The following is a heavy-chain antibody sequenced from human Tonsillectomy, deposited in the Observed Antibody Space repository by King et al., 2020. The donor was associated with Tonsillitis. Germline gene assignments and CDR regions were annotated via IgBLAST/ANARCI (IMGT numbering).Heavy chain of an antibody. D-gene: IGHD6-19*01. Sequence: VQLQQWGAGLLKPSETLSLTCAVYGGSFSGYYWSWIRQPPGKGLEWIGEINHSGSTNYNPSLKSRVTISVDTSKNQFSLKLSSVTAADTAVYYCAMNSIAVGEYFDYWGQGTLVTVSS. J-gene: IGHJ4*02. V-gene: IGHV4-34*01. CDR2: INHSGST. CDR3: AMNSIAVGEYFDY. CDR1: GGSFSGYY.